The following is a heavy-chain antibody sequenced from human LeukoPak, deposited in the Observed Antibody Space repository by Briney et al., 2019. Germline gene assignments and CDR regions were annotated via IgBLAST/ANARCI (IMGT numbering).Heavy chain of an antibody. D-gene: IGHD6-13*01. V-gene: IGHV3-21*01. CDR2: ISSSSSYI. J-gene: IGHJ4*02. CDR1: GFTFSSYS. Sequence: PGASLRLSCAASGFTFSSYSMNWVRQAPGKGLEWVSSISSSSSYIYYADSVKGRFTISRDNAKNSLYLQMNSLRAEDTAVYYCARTPGYSSSWYLYYFDYWGQGTLVTVSS. CDR3: ARTPGYSSSWYLYYFDY.